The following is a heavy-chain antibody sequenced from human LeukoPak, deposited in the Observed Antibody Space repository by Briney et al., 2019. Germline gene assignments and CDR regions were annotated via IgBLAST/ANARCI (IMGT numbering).Heavy chain of an antibody. D-gene: IGHD3-22*01. CDR1: GFTFSSYA. Sequence: PGGSLRLSCAASGFTFSSYAMSWVRQAPGKGLEWVSAISGSGGSTYYPESVKGRFTISRDNSKNTLYLQMNSLRAEDTAVYYCASPGGDYYDSSGCSTYYYYGMDVWGQGTAVTVSS. V-gene: IGHV3-23*01. J-gene: IGHJ6*02. CDR2: ISGSGGST. CDR3: ASPGGDYYDSSGCSTYYYYGMDV.